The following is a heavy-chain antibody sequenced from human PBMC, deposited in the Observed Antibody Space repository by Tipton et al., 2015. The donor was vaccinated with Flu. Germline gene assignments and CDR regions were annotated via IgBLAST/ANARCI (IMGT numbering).Heavy chain of an antibody. CDR1: GFPFTDAW. D-gene: IGHD1-26*01. Sequence: VQSGGSLRLSCVLSGFPFTDAWMTWVRQAPGKGLEWLGRIKRISDGGTTEYAAPVKGRFSISKEYSTNTLFLQLNSLRIEDTAVYYCTKGHQGGLSQIDYWGQGSLVTVSS. CDR2: IKRISDGGTT. CDR3: TKGHQGGLSQIDY. J-gene: IGHJ4*02. V-gene: IGHV3-15*01.